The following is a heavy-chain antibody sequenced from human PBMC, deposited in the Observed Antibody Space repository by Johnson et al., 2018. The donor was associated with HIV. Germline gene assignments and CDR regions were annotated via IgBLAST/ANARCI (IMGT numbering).Heavy chain of an antibody. V-gene: IGHV3-7*03. CDR2: IKQDGSDK. J-gene: IGHJ3*02. CDR1: GFTVSNAW. Sequence: VQLVESGGGLVKPGGSLRLSCAASGFTVSNAWMSWVRQAPGKGLEWVANIKQDGSDKYYVDSVKGRVTISRDNARNSLYLQMNSLKTEDTAVYYCSRVGYYYDSSGYYSDALDIWGQGSMVTVSS. CDR3: SRVGYYYDSSGYYSDALDI. D-gene: IGHD3-22*01.